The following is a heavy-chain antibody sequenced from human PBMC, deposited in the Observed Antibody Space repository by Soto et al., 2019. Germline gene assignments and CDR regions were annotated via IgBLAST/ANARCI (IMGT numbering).Heavy chain of an antibody. J-gene: IGHJ6*03. Sequence: GGSLRLSCAASGFTFSSYGMHWVRQAPGKGLEWVAVIWYDGSNKYYADSVKGRFTISRDNSKNTLYLQMNSLRAEDTAVYYCARGGRNRYYYYYYMDVWDKGTTVTVS. CDR3: ARGGRNRYYYYYYMDV. D-gene: IGHD1-26*01. V-gene: IGHV3-33*01. CDR1: GFTFSSYG. CDR2: IWYDGSNK.